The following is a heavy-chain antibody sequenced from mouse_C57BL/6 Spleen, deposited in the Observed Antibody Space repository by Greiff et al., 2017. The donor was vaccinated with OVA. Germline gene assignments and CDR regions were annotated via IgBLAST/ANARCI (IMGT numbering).Heavy chain of an antibody. Sequence: EVKLMESGPELVKPGASVKISCKASGYSFTGYYMNWVKQSPEKSLEWIGEINPSTGGTTYNQKFKAKATLTVDKSSSTAYMQLKSLTSEDAAVYYCARRTARQLRLRGAMDYWGQGTSVTVSS. V-gene: IGHV1-42*01. CDR3: ARRTARQLRLRGAMDY. CDR1: GYSFTGYY. J-gene: IGHJ4*01. CDR2: INPSTGGT. D-gene: IGHD3-2*02.